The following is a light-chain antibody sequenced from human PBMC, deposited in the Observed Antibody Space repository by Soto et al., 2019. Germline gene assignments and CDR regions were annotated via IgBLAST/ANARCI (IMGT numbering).Light chain of an antibody. CDR1: SSDVGTYNL. Sequence: QSVLTQPASVSVSPGQSITISCTGTSSDVGTYNLVSWHQHHPGKAPKLIIYEGSKRPSGVSNRFSGSKSGNTASLTISGLQAEDEADYYCCSFAVGSTLVFGGGTKLTVL. CDR2: EGS. V-gene: IGLV2-23*01. J-gene: IGLJ2*01. CDR3: CSFAVGSTLV.